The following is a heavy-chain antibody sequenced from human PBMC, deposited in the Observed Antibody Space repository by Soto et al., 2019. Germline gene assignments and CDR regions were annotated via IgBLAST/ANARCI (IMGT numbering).Heavy chain of an antibody. V-gene: IGHV1-3*01. CDR2: INAGNGNT. Sequence: QVQLVQSGAEVKKPGASVKVSCKASGYTFTSYAMHWVRHAPGQRLEWMGWINAGNGNTKYSQKFQGRVTITRDTSASTAYMELSRLRSEDTAVYYCASSYSNYALIDYYYYGMDVWGQGTTVTVSS. CDR3: ASSYSNYALIDYYYYGMDV. D-gene: IGHD4-4*01. J-gene: IGHJ6*02. CDR1: GYTFTSYA.